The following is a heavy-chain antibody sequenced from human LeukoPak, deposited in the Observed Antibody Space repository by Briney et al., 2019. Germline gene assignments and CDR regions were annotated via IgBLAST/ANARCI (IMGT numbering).Heavy chain of an antibody. V-gene: IGHV1-24*01. CDR3: ATEFLRPYYDSSI. CDR1: VYTLTELS. D-gene: IGHD3-22*01. Sequence: SVKVSCKVSVYTLTELSMHWVRQAPGKGLEWMGGFDPEDGETIYAQKFQGRVTMTEDTSTDTAYMELSSLRSEDTAVYYCATEFLRPYYDSSIWGQGTMVTVSS. J-gene: IGHJ3*02. CDR2: FDPEDGET.